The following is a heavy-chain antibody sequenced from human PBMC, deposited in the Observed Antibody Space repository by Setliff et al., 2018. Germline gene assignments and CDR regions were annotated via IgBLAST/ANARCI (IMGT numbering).Heavy chain of an antibody. CDR1: GGSINSYY. V-gene: IGHV4-59*08. D-gene: IGHD3-10*01. CDR2: IYYSGNSNYDT. Sequence: ASETLSLTCIVSGGSINSYYWNWIRQPPGKGLEWIGYIYYSGNSNYDTNYNPSLKSRVTISVDASKNHFSLKVHSLTVADTAVYYCARRGRAGTSGHADGYWGQGTLVTVSS. CDR3: ARRGRAGTSGHADGY. J-gene: IGHJ4*02.